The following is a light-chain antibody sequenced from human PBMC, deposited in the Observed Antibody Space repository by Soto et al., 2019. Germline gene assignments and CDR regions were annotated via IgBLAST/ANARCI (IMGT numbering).Light chain of an antibody. J-gene: IGKJ4*01. CDR1: QSVSSY. CDR2: DAS. V-gene: IGKV3-11*01. CDR3: QQSSNWPLT. Sequence: EIVLTQSPATLSLSPGERATLSCRASQSVSSYLACYQQKPGQAPRLLIYDASNRATGIPARFSGSGSGTGFTLTIRSLEPEDFAVYYCQQSSNWPLTFGGRDKVEIK.